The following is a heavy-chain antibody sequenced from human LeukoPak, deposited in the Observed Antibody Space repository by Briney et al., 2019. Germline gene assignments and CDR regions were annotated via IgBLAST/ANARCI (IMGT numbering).Heavy chain of an antibody. CDR3: ANRLWDDYGDHEGAFDI. D-gene: IGHD4-17*01. J-gene: IGHJ3*02. CDR2: ISAGGRT. Sequence: GGSLRLSCVVSGFSFSSYAMAWVRQAPGKGLEWVSSISAGGRTYYADSGKGRFTISRDNAKNSLYLQMNSLRDEDTAVYYCANRLWDDYGDHEGAFDIWGQGTMVTVSS. CDR1: GFSFSSYA. V-gene: IGHV3-23*01.